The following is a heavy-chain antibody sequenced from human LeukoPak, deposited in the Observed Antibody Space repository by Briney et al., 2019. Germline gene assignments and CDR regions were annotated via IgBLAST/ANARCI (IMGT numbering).Heavy chain of an antibody. Sequence: ASVKVSCKPSGYTVTSYGISWVRQAPGQGLEWMGWISGYNGNTKYEHTLQGRVTMTTATSTSTAYMELRSLRSDDTAVYYCARDSLQIYYDGSGYHLDAFDNWGQGTMVTVSS. CDR3: ARDSLQIYYDGSGYHLDAFDN. CDR1: GYTVTSYG. V-gene: IGHV1-18*01. D-gene: IGHD3-22*01. J-gene: IGHJ3*02. CDR2: ISGYNGNT.